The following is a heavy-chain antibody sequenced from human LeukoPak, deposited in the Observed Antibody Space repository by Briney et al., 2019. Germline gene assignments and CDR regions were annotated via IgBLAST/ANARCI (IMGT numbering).Heavy chain of an antibody. CDR1: GFTFNSYA. J-gene: IGHJ4*02. CDR3: ARDRRYCGGGSCYFDYFFDY. V-gene: IGHV3-30-3*01. D-gene: IGHD2-15*01. Sequence: GGSLRLSCVGSGFTFNSYAVHWVRQAPGKGLEWVAVISYDGSINFYAASVKGRFTISRDNSKNTLYLQMNSLRAEDTALYFCARDRRYCGGGSCYFDYFFDYWGQGTLVTVSS. CDR2: ISYDGSIN.